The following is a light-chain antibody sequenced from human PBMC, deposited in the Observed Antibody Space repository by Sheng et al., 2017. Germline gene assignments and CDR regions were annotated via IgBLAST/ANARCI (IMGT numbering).Light chain of an antibody. CDR1: QNILNL. CDR2: KAS. J-gene: IGKJ1*01. CDR3: HQYGGYSQWT. Sequence: DIQLTQSPSTLSASVGDRVTITCRASQNILNLLAWYQQKPGMAPNLLIYKASTLETGVPSRFSGSGSGTEFTLTISSLQPDDFATYYCHQYGGYSQWTFGQGTRVGNQT. V-gene: IGKV1-5*03.